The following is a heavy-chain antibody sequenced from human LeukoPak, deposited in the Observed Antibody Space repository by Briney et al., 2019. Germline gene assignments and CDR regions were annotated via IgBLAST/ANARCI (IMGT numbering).Heavy chain of an antibody. D-gene: IGHD3-22*01. CDR3: ARRYHYYDSSPEFDY. Sequence: ASVKVSCKASGYTFTGYYMHWVRQALGQGLEWMGRINPNSGGTNYAQKFQGRVTMTRDTSISTAYMELSRLRSDDTAVYYCARRYHYYDSSPEFDYWGQGTLVTVSS. J-gene: IGHJ4*02. V-gene: IGHV1-2*06. CDR2: INPNSGGT. CDR1: GYTFTGYY.